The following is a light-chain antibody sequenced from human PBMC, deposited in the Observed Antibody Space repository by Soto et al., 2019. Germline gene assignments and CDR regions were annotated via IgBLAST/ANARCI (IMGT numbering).Light chain of an antibody. Sequence: DIQMTQSPSSLSASVGDRVTITCRASQSISSYLNWYQQKPGKAPKLLIYAASSLQSGVPSGFSGSGSGTDFTLTISSLQPEDCATYCCQQSYSTPKGFTFGPGTKVDIK. CDR2: AAS. CDR1: QSISSY. CDR3: QQSYSTPKGFT. J-gene: IGKJ3*01. V-gene: IGKV1-39*01.